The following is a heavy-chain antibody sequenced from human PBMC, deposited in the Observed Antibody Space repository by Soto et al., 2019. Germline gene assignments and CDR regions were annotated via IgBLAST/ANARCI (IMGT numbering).Heavy chain of an antibody. CDR3: ARDREVAATVYYYGMDV. D-gene: IGHD2-15*01. CDR1: GGSISSENW. J-gene: IGHJ6*02. V-gene: IGHV4-4*02. Sequence: SETPXLTCGVSGGSISSENWWSWVRQPPGKGLEWIGEIYRSGSTNSNPSLKSRVTISVDTSKNQFSLKLSSVTAADTAVYYCARDREVAATVYYYGMDVWGQGTTVTVSS. CDR2: IYRSGST.